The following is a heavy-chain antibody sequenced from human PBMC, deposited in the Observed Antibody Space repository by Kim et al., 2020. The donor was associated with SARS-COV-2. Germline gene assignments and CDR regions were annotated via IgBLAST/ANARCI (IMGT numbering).Heavy chain of an antibody. V-gene: IGHV4-61*08. CDR2: IYSSGST. CDR1: GGSVSIGGYY. J-gene: IGHJ3*02. D-gene: IGHD4-17*01. Sequence: SETLSLTCTVSGGSVSIGGYYWSWIRQPPGKGLEWIGYIYSSGSTNYNPSLKSRVTISVDTSKNQFSLKLSSVTAADTAVYYCARTYGGEAFDIWGQGTMVTVSS. CDR3: ARTYGGEAFDI.